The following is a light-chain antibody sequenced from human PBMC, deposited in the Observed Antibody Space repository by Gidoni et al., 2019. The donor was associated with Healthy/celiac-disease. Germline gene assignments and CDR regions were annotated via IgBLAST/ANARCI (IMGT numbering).Light chain of an antibody. V-gene: IGKV1-9*01. CDR2: AAS. CDR3: QQHNSYPYT. CDR1: QDISSY. Sequence: IQLIQSPSFLSASVGDRVTITCRASQDISSYLAWYQQKPGKAPKLLIYAASTLQSGVPSRFSGSGSGTEFTLTISSLQPEDFATYYCQQHNSYPYTFGQGTKLEIK. J-gene: IGKJ2*01.